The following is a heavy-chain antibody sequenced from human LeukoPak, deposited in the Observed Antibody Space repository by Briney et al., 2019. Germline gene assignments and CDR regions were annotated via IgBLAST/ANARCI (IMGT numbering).Heavy chain of an antibody. V-gene: IGHV3-23*01. J-gene: IGHJ4*02. CDR3: AKDYCNGDGCDRFFDD. CDR1: GFTFSNYA. CDR2: ISASGGET. Sequence: GGSLRLSCAASGFTFSNYAITWVRQAPGKGLDWVSAISASGGETWYADSVKGRFTISRDNSKNIQYLQMNSLRAEDTALYYCAKDYCNGDGCDRFFDDWGQGTLVTVSS. D-gene: IGHD2-15*01.